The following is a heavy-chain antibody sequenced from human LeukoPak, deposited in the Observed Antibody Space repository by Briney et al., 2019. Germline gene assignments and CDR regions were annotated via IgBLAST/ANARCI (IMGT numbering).Heavy chain of an antibody. D-gene: IGHD3-10*01. CDR2: IRYDESNK. V-gene: IGHV3-30*02. CDR1: GFTFSIYG. CDR3: AKVPYDSGSYRFDY. J-gene: IGHJ4*02. Sequence: GGSLRLSCTASGFTFSIYGMHWVRQAPGKGLEWVAFIRYDESNKYYADSVQGRFTISRDNSKNTLYLQMNSLRAEDTAVYFCAKVPYDSGSYRFDYWGQGTLVTVSS.